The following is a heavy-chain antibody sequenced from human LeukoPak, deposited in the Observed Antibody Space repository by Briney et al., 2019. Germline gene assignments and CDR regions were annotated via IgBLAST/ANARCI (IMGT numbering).Heavy chain of an antibody. D-gene: IGHD6-13*01. CDR2: ISYDGSNK. J-gene: IGHJ4*02. CDR1: GFTFSSYA. CDR3: AREGDSSWYSPYDY. V-gene: IGHV3-30*14. Sequence: GGSLRLSCAASGFTFSSYAMHWVRQAPGKGLEWVAVISYDGSNKYYADSVKGRFTISRDNSKNTLYLQMNSLRAEDTAVYYCAREGDSSWYSPYDYWGQGTLVTVSS.